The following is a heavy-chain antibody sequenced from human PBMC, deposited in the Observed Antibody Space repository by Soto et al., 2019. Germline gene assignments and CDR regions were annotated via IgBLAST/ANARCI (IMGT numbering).Heavy chain of an antibody. CDR3: ARDSYYDILTGYSRNAFDI. D-gene: IGHD3-9*01. Sequence: ASVKVSCKASGYTFTGYFMHWVRQAPGQGLEWMGWIDPNIGGTNYAQKFQGRVTMTRDTSISTAYMELSRLRSDDTAVYYCARDSYYDILTGYSRNAFDIWGEGTMVTVSS. J-gene: IGHJ3*02. CDR2: IDPNIGGT. V-gene: IGHV1-2*02. CDR1: GYTFTGYF.